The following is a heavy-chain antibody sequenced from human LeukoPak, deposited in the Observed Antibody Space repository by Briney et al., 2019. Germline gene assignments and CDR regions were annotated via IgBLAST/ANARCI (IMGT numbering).Heavy chain of an antibody. CDR2: ISWNSGSI. Sequence: PGGSLRLSCAASGFTFDDYAMHWVRQAPGKGLEWVSGISWNSGSIGYADSVKGRFTISRDNAKNSLYLQMNSLRAEDTALYYCAKDMSSSWSDAFDIWGQGTMVTVSS. V-gene: IGHV3-9*01. J-gene: IGHJ3*02. D-gene: IGHD6-13*01. CDR1: GFTFDDYA. CDR3: AKDMSSSWSDAFDI.